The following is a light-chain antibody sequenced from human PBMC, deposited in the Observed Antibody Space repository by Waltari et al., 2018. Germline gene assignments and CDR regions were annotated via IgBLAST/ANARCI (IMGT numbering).Light chain of an antibody. CDR2: AVS. V-gene: IGKV3-20*01. CDR3: QQYGDAPLT. Sequence: ELVLTQSPDTLSLSPGERATLSCRASQSLTKNFLAWYQQKPGQAPRLLIYAVSSRATGIPDRFSGSGSGTDFTLTMNRLEPEDSAVYFCQQYGDAPLTFGQGTKVEIK. CDR1: QSLTKNF. J-gene: IGKJ1*01.